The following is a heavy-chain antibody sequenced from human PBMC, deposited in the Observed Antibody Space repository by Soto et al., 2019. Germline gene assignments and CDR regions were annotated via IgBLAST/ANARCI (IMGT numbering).Heavy chain of an antibody. V-gene: IGHV1-69*01. CDR3: ARVDGGNIDY. J-gene: IGHJ4*02. Sequence: QVPLVQSGAEVKKPGSSVKVSCKASGGTFSSYAISWVRQAPGQGLEWMGGIIPLFRTSNYAHKFQGRVTVTADESTSTVDLELRSLRSDDTAVYYCARVDGGNIDYWGQGTLVTISS. CDR2: IIPLFRTS. CDR1: GGTFSSYA. D-gene: IGHD3-16*01.